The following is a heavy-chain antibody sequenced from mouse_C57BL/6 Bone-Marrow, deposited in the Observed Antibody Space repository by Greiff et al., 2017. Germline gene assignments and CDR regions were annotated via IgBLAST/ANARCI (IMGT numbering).Heavy chain of an antibody. J-gene: IGHJ3*01. CDR1: GFTFSSYA. Sequence: EVKLMESGGGLVKPGGSLKLSCAASGFTFSSYAMSWVRQTPEKRLEWVATISDGGSYTYCPDNVKGRFTISRDNAKNNLYLQMSHLKSEDTAMYYCARYGSSSFAYWGQGTLVTVSA. D-gene: IGHD1-1*01. V-gene: IGHV5-4*03. CDR2: ISDGGSYT. CDR3: ARYGSSSFAY.